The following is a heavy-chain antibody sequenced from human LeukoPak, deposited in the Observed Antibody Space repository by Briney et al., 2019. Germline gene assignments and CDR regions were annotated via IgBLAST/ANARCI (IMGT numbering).Heavy chain of an antibody. D-gene: IGHD3-10*01. J-gene: IGHJ4*02. CDR3: ARGPFGDLFTLYYFDY. CDR2: IYNNVST. CDR1: GGSISRYY. V-gene: IGHV4-59*01. Sequence: SETLSLTCTVSGGSISRYYWSWIRQPPGKGLEWIAYIYNNVSTSYNPSLKSRVTISVDTSKNQFSLKLSSVTAADTAVYYCARGPFGDLFTLYYFDYWGQGTLVTVSS.